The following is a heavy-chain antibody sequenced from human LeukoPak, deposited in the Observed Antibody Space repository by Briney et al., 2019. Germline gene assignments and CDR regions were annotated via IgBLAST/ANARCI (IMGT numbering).Heavy chain of an antibody. V-gene: IGHV3-30*02. D-gene: IGHD3-22*01. CDR3: ATDFLISPHSGYFFDY. Sequence: GGSLRLSCAASGFTFRNFDMHWVRQAPGKGPEWLTFIAYDGDKQYYADSVKGRFTISRDNSKNTLYLQMNSLRAEDTAVYYCATDFLISPHSGYFFDYWGQGTLVTVSS. CDR2: IAYDGDKQ. J-gene: IGHJ4*02. CDR1: GFTFRNFD.